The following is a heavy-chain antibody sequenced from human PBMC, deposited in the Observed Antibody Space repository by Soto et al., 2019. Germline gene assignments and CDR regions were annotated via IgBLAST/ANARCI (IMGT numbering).Heavy chain of an antibody. D-gene: IGHD6-19*01. CDR1: GFTFVNYA. Sequence: EVQLLESGGGLVQPGGSPRLYCAASGFTFVNYAMNWVRQAPLKGLEWVATLSGSGTSTYYEDSLKGRFTISRDNSRNTLYLQMNSLRAEDTAVYYCAKGTSNGGWFNPFDYWGQGTLVTVSS. CDR3: AKGTSNGGWFNPFDY. CDR2: LSGSGTST. V-gene: IGHV3-23*01. J-gene: IGHJ4*02.